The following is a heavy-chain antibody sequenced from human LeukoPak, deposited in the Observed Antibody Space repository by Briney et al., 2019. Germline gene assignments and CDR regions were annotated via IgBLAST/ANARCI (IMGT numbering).Heavy chain of an antibody. J-gene: IGHJ6*03. CDR2: VDHTGST. CDR3: ARGRVSSSTWYSTYYYYFYMDV. CDR1: DDSITMYY. V-gene: IGHV4-59*01. D-gene: IGHD1-1*01. Sequence: SETLSLTCSVSDDSITMYYWTWIRQPPGKGLEWIGYVDHTGSTNFNPSLNGRVSISRDTTKNLFSLRLRSVTAADTAVYFCARGRVSSSTWYSTYYYYFYMDVWGKGTTVTISS.